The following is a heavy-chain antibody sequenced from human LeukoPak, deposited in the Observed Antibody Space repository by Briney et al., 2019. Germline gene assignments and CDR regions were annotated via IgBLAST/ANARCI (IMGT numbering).Heavy chain of an antibody. Sequence: GGSLRLSCAATGFTFSSYWMNWVRQAPGKGLEWVANIKQDGSEKYYLDSLKGRFIISRDNAKNSLYLQMNSLRAEDTAVYYCARDHRGIYSPFDYWGQGTLVIVSS. CDR2: IKQDGSEK. CDR3: ARDHRGIYSPFDY. J-gene: IGHJ4*02. D-gene: IGHD2-21*01. CDR1: GFTFSSYW. V-gene: IGHV3-7*01.